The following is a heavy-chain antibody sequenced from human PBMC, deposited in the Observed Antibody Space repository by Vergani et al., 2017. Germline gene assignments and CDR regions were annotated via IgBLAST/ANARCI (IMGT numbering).Heavy chain of an antibody. J-gene: IGHJ6*02. CDR1: GYSFTSYW. CDR3: ARXRGYGSGSYNYYYYGMDV. Sequence: EVQLVQSGAEVKKPGESLKISCKGSGYSFTSYWIGWVRQMPGKGLEWMGIIYPGDSDTRYSPSFQGQVTISADKSISTAYLQWSSLKASDTAMYYCARXRGYGSGSYNYYYYGMDVWGQGTTVTVSS. V-gene: IGHV5-51*01. CDR2: IYPGDSDT. D-gene: IGHD3-10*01.